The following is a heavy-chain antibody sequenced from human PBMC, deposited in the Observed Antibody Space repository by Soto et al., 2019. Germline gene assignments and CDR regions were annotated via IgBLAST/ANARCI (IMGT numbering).Heavy chain of an antibody. CDR2: ISGSGGST. J-gene: IGHJ4*02. CDR1: GFTFSSYA. D-gene: IGHD3-22*01. CDR3: AKDSTPYYYDSSGYYDY. Sequence: GGSLRLSCAASGFTFSSYAMSWVRQAPGKGLEWVSAISGSGGSTYYADSVKGRFTISRDNSKNTLYLQMNSLRAEDTAVYYCAKDSTPYYYDSSGYYDYWGQGTLVTVSS. V-gene: IGHV3-23*01.